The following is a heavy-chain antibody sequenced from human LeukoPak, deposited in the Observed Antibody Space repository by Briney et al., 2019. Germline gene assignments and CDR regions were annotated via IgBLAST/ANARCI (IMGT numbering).Heavy chain of an antibody. V-gene: IGHV3-23*01. D-gene: IGHD6-19*01. J-gene: IGHJ4*02. CDR2: ISGSGGST. CDR3: AKDPGRQWLGVPWD. Sequence: PGGSLRLSCAASGYTFSSYAMSWVRQAPGKGLEWVSAISGSGGSTYYADSVKGRFTISRDNSKNTLYLQMNSLRAEDTAVYYCAKDPGRQWLGVPWDWGQGTLVTVSS. CDR1: GYTFSSYA.